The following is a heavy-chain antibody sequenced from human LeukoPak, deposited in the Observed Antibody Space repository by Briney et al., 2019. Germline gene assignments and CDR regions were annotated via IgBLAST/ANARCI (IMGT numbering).Heavy chain of an antibody. V-gene: IGHV3-9*01. Sequence: GGSLRLSCAASGFTFDDYAMHWVRQAPGKGLEWVSGISWNSGSIGYADSVKGRFTISRDNAKNSLYLQMNSLRAEDTALYYCAKALLSGSGSYPLDYWGQGTLVTVSS. CDR2: ISWNSGSI. J-gene: IGHJ4*02. CDR1: GFTFDDYA. CDR3: AKALLSGSGSYPLDY. D-gene: IGHD3-10*01.